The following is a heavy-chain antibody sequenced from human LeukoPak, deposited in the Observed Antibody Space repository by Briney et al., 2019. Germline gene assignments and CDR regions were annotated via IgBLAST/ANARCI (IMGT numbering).Heavy chain of an antibody. CDR2: ISSSSSYI. D-gene: IGHD2-2*01. J-gene: IGHJ4*02. Sequence: ETLSLTCAVSGYSISSGYYWGWVRQAPGKGLEWVSSISSSSSYIYYADSVKGRFTISRDNAKNSLYLQMNSLRAEGTAVYYCARDDGRIVVVPAANFDYWGQGTLVTVSS. V-gene: IGHV3-21*01. CDR1: GYSISSGYY. CDR3: ARDDGRIVVVPAANFDY.